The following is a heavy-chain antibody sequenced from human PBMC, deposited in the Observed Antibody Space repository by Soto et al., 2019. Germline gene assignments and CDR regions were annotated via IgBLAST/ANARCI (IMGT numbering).Heavy chain of an antibody. CDR2: IIPIFGTA. J-gene: IGHJ6*02. D-gene: IGHD3-22*01. V-gene: IGHV1-69*01. CDR3: ARDSYDSSGISLYGMDV. Sequence: QVQLVQSGAEVKKPGSSVKVSCTASGGTFSSYAISWVRQAPGQGLEWMGGIIPIFGTANYAQKFQGRVTITADESTSTAYMELSSLRAEDTAVYYCARDSYDSSGISLYGMDVWGQGTTVTVSS. CDR1: GGTFSSYA.